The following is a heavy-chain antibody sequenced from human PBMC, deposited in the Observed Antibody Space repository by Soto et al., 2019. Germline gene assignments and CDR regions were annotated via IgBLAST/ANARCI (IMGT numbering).Heavy chain of an antibody. CDR2: IESDGSST. J-gene: IGHJ4*02. Sequence: GGSLRLSCAASGFTFSSHWMHWVRQAPGKGLVWVSRIESDGSSTNYADSVKGRFTVSRDNAKNTLYLQMNSLRAEDTAVYYCARDRADPIGDYHPLFDSWGLGTLVTVSS. V-gene: IGHV3-74*01. CDR1: GFTFSSHW. D-gene: IGHD2-21*01. CDR3: ARDRADPIGDYHPLFDS.